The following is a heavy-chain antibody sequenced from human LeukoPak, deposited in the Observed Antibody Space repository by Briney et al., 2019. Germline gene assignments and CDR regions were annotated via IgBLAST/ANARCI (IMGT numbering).Heavy chain of an antibody. CDR2: VSGSGSST. CDR3: AKRGIVIRGILVIGYHQEAYHYDF. Sequence: GGSLRLSCAASGFTFSGYAMSWVRQAPGKGLEWVSAVSGSGSSTYYADSVKGRFTISRDTSLNTLYLQMTSLRAEDTAVYFCAKRGIVIRGILVIGYHQEAYHYDFWGQGVLVTVSS. V-gene: IGHV3-23*01. J-gene: IGHJ4*02. D-gene: IGHD3-10*01. CDR1: GFTFSGYA.